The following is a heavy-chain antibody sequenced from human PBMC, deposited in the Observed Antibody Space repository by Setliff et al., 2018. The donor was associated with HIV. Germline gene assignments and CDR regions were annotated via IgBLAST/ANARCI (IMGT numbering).Heavy chain of an antibody. J-gene: IGHJ5*02. D-gene: IGHD2-2*01. CDR1: DGSITGSPYY. Sequence: PSETLSLTCTVSDGSITGSPYYWGWIRRPPVKGLEWIGSIHYTGRTYYNPSLKSRVSTSVDTSKNQLSLKLTSVSAADTAVYYCARVIPAGMPANWFDPWGHGTLVT. CDR3: ARVIPAGMPANWFDP. CDR2: IHYTGRT. V-gene: IGHV4-39*01.